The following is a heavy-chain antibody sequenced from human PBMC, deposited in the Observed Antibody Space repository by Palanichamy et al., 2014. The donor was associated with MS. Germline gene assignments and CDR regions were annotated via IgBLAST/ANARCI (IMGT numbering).Heavy chain of an antibody. Sequence: QVQLQQWGGRTVEAFGDPVPHLRCLWWVLQWLLLELDPPAPRKGLEWIGEINHSGSTNYNPSLKSRVTISVDTSKNQFSLKLCSVTAADTAVYYCARGSFYYDSSGSTYYFDYWGQGTLVTVSS. CDR1: WVLQWLL. J-gene: IGHJ4*02. D-gene: IGHD3-22*01. V-gene: IGHV4-34*01. CDR2: INHSGST. CDR3: ARGSFYYDSSGSTYYFDY.